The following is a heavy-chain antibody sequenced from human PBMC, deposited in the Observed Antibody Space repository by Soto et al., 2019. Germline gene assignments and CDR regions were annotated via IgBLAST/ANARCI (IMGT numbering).Heavy chain of an antibody. J-gene: IGHJ5*02. CDR2: ISGSGGST. Sequence: EVQLLESGGGLVQPGGSLRLSCAASGFTFSSYAMSWVRQVPGKGLEWVSAISGSGGSTYYIDSVKGHFTISRDNSKNTLYLQMNSLRAEDTAVYYCAKRPITGTTRGWIDPWGQGTLVTVSS. CDR1: GFTFSSYA. V-gene: IGHV3-23*01. CDR3: AKRPITGTTRGWIDP. D-gene: IGHD1-7*01.